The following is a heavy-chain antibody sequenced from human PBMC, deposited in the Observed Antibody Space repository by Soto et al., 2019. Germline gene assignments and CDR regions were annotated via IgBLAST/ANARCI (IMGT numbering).Heavy chain of an antibody. D-gene: IGHD3-10*01. J-gene: IGHJ4*02. CDR2: IGTPGDT. Sequence: EVQLVESGGGLVQPGGSLRLSCAASGFTFSLYDMHWVRQTTGKSLEWVSAIGTPGDTYYAGSVKGRFTISRENAKNSLYLQMNSLRAGDTAVYYCVRARGAQWFGEQLFWGQGILVTVFS. CDR1: GFTFSLYD. CDR3: VRARGAQWFGEQLF. V-gene: IGHV3-13*04.